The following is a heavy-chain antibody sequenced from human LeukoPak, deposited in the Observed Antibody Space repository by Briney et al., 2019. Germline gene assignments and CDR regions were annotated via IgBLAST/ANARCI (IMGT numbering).Heavy chain of an antibody. CDR1: GYSLGKNYY. CDR3: ARYDSRGSTSTRFDY. V-gene: IGHV4-38-2*01. J-gene: IGHJ4*02. D-gene: IGHD3-16*01. Sequence: SETLSLTCAVSGYSLGKNYYWGWIRQPPGKGLEWIGRIYGTGSTSYNPSLMNRVTMSVDTSKNHFSMKLTSVTAADTAVYYCARYDSRGSTSTRFDYWGQGILVTISS. CDR2: IYGTGST.